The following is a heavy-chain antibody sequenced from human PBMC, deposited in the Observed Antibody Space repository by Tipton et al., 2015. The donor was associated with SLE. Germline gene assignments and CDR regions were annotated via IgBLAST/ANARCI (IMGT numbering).Heavy chain of an antibody. V-gene: IGHV4-59*08. CDR2: IYYTGSA. CDR3: ARGGVATIRADY. J-gene: IGHJ4*02. D-gene: IGHD5-12*01. Sequence: TLSLTCTVSGGSIRSYYWTWIRQPPGKGLEWIGYIYYTGSANYNPSLKSRVTMSVDTSKNQFSLKLSSVTAADTAVYYCARGGVATIRADYWGQGTLVTVSS. CDR1: GGSIRSYY.